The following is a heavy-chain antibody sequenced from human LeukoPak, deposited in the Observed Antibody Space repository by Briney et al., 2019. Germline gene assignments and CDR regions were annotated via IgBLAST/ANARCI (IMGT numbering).Heavy chain of an antibody. CDR1: GGSISSSYYY. D-gene: IGHD3-10*01. Sequence: SETLSLTCTVSGGSISSSYYYWVWIRQPPGKGLEWIGSIYYSGSTNYNPSLKSRVTISVDTSKNQFSLKLSSVTAADTAVYYCARDNYYGSGSYYYMDVWGKGTTVTISS. J-gene: IGHJ6*03. V-gene: IGHV4-39*07. CDR2: IYYSGST. CDR3: ARDNYYGSGSYYYMDV.